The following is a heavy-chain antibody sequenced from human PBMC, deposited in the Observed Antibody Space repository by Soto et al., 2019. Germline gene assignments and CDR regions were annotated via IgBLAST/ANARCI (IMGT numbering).Heavy chain of an antibody. D-gene: IGHD3-16*01. CDR3: ARPWGQLSTYYYGMD. Sequence: ESGGGVVQPGSSLTLSCAASGFTFRNYAMHWVRQAPGKGLEWVATISYDGDNKYYTDSVKGPYTISRDNSKNTLYLQMNSLRPEDTAVYYCARPWGQLSTYYYGMD. J-gene: IGHJ6*01. CDR1: GFTFRNYA. CDR2: ISYDGDNK. V-gene: IGHV3-30-3*01.